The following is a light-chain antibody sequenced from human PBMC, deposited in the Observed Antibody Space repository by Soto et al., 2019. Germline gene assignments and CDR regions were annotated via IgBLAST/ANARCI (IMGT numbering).Light chain of an antibody. J-gene: IGKJ3*01. CDR1: QSVSSNY. Sequence: EIVMTQSPGTLSLSPGETATLSCRASQSVSSNYVAWFHQKPGQAPRLLIYGASSRATGVPDRFSASGSGTDFTLTISRLEPEDFAVYYCQQYGRSPFTFGXGXXXXI. CDR2: GAS. V-gene: IGKV3-20*01. CDR3: QQYGRSPFT.